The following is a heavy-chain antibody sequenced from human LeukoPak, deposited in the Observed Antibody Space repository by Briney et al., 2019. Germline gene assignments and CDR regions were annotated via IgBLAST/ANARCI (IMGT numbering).Heavy chain of an antibody. J-gene: IGHJ6*03. Sequence: GASVKVSCKASGYTFTGYYMHWVRQAPGQGLDWMGWINPQSGGTKFAQKFQGRVTMTRDTSISTAYMELTSLRSDDTAVYYCARDGDYLLLSARYYMDVWGKGTTLTIFS. CDR1: GYTFTGYY. CDR3: ARDGDYLLLSARYYMDV. CDR2: INPQSGGT. V-gene: IGHV1-2*02. D-gene: IGHD2-2*01.